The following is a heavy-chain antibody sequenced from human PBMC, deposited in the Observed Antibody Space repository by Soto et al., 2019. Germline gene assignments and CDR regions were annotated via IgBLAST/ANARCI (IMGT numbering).Heavy chain of an antibody. V-gene: IGHV1-2*02. D-gene: IGHD3-22*01. CDR3: ARVRVLNYYDSSGLDAFDI. Sequence: ASVKVSCKASGYTFTGYYMHWVRQAPGQGPEWMGWINPNSGGTNYAQKFQGRVTMTRDTSISTAYMELSRLRSDDTAVYYCARVRVLNYYDSSGLDAFDIWGQGTMITVSS. CDR1: GYTFTGYY. CDR2: INPNSGGT. J-gene: IGHJ3*02.